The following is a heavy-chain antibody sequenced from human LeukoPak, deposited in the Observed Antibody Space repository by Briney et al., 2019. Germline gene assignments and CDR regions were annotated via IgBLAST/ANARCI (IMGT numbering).Heavy chain of an antibody. CDR1: GGSISSYY. V-gene: IGHV4-59*08. Sequence: SETLSLTCTVSGGSISSYYWSWIRQPPGTGLGWIGYIYNSGSTNYNPSLKSRVTISVDTSKNQFSLKLSSVTAADTAVYYCAGHLTGDYFDYWGQGTLVTVSS. CDR2: IYNSGST. J-gene: IGHJ4*02. CDR3: AGHLTGDYFDY. D-gene: IGHD1-14*01.